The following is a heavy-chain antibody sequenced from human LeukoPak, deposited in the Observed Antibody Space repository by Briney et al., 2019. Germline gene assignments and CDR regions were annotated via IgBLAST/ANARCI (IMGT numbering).Heavy chain of an antibody. CDR3: ARDRGYYDSSGYYSNDAFDI. D-gene: IGHD3-22*01. J-gene: IGHJ3*02. V-gene: IGHV3-20*04. Sequence: GGSLRLSCAASGFAFDDYGMSWVRQAPGKGLEWVSGINWNGVSTGYADSVKGRFTISTDNAKNSLYLQMNSLRAEDTAVYYCARDRGYYDSSGYYSNDAFDIWGQGTMVTVSS. CDR2: INWNGVST. CDR1: GFAFDDYG.